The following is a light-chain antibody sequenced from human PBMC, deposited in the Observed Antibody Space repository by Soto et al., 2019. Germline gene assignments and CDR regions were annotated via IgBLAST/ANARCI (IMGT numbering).Light chain of an antibody. J-gene: IGKJ1*01. CDR2: DAS. Sequence: DVQLTQAPSTLPASVGDRVTITCRASQSIGNWLAWYQQKPGKAPNLLIYDASTLENGVPSRFSGSASGTDFTLTISSLQPYDFATYYCQQYNSYSPRTFGQGTKVEFK. V-gene: IGKV1-5*01. CDR1: QSIGNW. CDR3: QQYNSYSPRT.